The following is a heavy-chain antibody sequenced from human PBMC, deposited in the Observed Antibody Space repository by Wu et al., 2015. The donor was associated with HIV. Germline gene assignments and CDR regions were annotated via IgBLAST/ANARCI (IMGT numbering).Heavy chain of an antibody. CDR1: GGTFSSYA. CDR3: ARHINVDIVATNLGAFDI. V-gene: IGHV1-69*05. Sequence: QVQLVQSGAEVKKPGSSVKVSCKASGGTFSSYAISWVRQAPGQGLEWMGGIIPIFGTANYAQKFQGRVTITTDESTSTAYMELSSLRSEDTAVYYCARHINVDIVATNLGAFDIWGQGTTVTVSS. CDR2: IIPIFGTA. J-gene: IGHJ3*02. D-gene: IGHD5-12*01.